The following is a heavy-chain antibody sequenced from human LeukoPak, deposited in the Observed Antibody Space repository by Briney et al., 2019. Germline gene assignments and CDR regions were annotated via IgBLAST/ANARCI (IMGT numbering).Heavy chain of an antibody. CDR3: ARAVSIDYYYYMDV. Sequence: ASVKVSCKASGYTFTSYDINWVRQATGQGLEWMGWMNPNSGNTGYAQKFQGRVTMTRNTSISTAYMELSRLRSDDTAVYYCARAVSIDYYYYMDVWGKGTTVTVSS. D-gene: IGHD2/OR15-2a*01. CDR1: GYTFTSYD. V-gene: IGHV1-8*01. J-gene: IGHJ6*03. CDR2: MNPNSGNT.